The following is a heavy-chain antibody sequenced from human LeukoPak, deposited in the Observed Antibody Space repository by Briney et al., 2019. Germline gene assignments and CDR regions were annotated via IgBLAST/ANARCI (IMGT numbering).Heavy chain of an antibody. D-gene: IGHD3-22*01. CDR3: VRGNYDNRGYSNAFDI. CDR1: GVSISSSY. Sequence: SETLSLTRTVSGVSISSSYWSWIRQPPGKRLERIGYIYYNGNTNSNPSLKSRVTISADTSKNQFSLKLSSVTAADTAVYYCVRGNYDNRGYSNAFDIWGQGAMVTVSS. CDR2: IYYNGNT. V-gene: IGHV4-59*01. J-gene: IGHJ3*02.